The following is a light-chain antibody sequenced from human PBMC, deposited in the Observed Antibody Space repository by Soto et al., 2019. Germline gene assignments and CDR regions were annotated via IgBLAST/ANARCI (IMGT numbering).Light chain of an antibody. J-gene: IGLJ2*01. CDR1: SSDVGAYNY. Sequence: QSVLTQPPSASGSPGQSVTISCTGTSSDVGAYNYVSWYQQYTGKAPKLMIYDVSKRPSGVPDRFSGSKSGNTASLTVSGLRADDEAVYYCSSYGGGDTFHVIFGGGTKLTAL. CDR2: DVS. CDR3: SSYGGGDTFHVI. V-gene: IGLV2-8*01.